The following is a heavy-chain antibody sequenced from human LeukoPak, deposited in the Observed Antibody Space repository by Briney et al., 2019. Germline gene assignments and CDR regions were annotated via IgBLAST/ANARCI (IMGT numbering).Heavy chain of an antibody. D-gene: IGHD3-10*01. CDR3: ARDMGQT. V-gene: IGHV4-61*02. Sequence: SQTLSLTCTVSGVSISSGAYYWTSIRQAAGKGLEWIGRIYTSGTTDYNPSLKSRVSISLDTSKNQFSLNLSSVTAADTAVYYCARDMGQTWGQGTLVTVSS. J-gene: IGHJ5*02. CDR1: GVSISSGAYY. CDR2: IYTSGTT.